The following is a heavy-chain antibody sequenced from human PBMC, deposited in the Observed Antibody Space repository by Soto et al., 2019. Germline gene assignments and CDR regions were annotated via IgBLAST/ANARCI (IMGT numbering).Heavy chain of an antibody. D-gene: IGHD3-9*01. J-gene: IGHJ4*02. CDR3: ARLEGLATISYYFDF. V-gene: IGHV4-39*01. CDR1: DDSINSDKYY. CDR2: IYYRGNA. Sequence: QLQLQESGPGLVKPSETLSLTCSVSDDSINSDKYYWGWIRQPPGKGLEWIGSIYYRGNAYYNPSSQTRVTISLDKSRSQFSLKLNSVTAADSAVYFCARLEGLATISYYFDFWGPGALVTVSS.